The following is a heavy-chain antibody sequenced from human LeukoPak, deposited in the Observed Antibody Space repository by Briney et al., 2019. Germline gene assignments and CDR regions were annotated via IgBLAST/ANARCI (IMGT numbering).Heavy chain of an antibody. V-gene: IGHV3-30*02. CDR2: IRYDGSNK. CDR3: ESWAAAGLLKDY. J-gene: IGHJ4*02. D-gene: IGHD6-13*01. CDR1: GFTFSSYG. Sequence: GGSLRLSCAASGFTFSSYGMHWVRQARGKGLEWVAFIRYDGSNKYYADSVKGRFTISRDNSKNTLYLQMNSLRAEDTAVYYCESWAAAGLLKDYWGQGTLVAVSS.